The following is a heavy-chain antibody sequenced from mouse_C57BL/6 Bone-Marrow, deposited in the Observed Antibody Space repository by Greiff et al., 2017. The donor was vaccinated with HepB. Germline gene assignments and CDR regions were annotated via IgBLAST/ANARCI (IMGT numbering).Heavy chain of an antibody. CDR2: INPNNGGT. CDR3: ARFYYSNYDGGGFAY. J-gene: IGHJ3*01. CDR1: GYTFTDYY. Sequence: EVQLQQSGPELVKPGASVKISCKASGYTFTDYYMNWVKQSHGKSLEWIGDINPNNGGTSYNQKFKGKATLTVDKSSSTAYMELRSLTSEDSAVYYCARFYYSNYDGGGFAYWGQGTLVTVSA. D-gene: IGHD2-5*01. V-gene: IGHV1-26*01.